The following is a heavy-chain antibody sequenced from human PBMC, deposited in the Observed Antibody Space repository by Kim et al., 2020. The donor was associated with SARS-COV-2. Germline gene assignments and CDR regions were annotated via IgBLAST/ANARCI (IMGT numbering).Heavy chain of an antibody. V-gene: IGHV3-20*04. CDR2: INRNSGST. J-gene: IGHJ4*02. CDR1: GFTFDDYG. CDR3: VRGYIGGPFDL. D-gene: IGHD3-10*01. Sequence: GGSLRLSCAASGFTFDDYGMSWVRQAPGKGLEWVSGINRNSGSTAYADSVKGRFTISRDNAKKSLYLQMNSLRAEDTAFYYCVRGYIGGPFDLWGQGTRVTVSS.